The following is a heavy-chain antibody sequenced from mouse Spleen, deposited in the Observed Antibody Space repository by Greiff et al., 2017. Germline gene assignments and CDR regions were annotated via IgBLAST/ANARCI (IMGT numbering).Heavy chain of an antibody. CDR2: IDPSDSYT. D-gene: IGHD2-4*01. Sequence: VQLQQPGAELVMPGASAKLSCKASGYTFTSYWMHWVKQRPGQGLEWIGEIDPSDSYTNYNQKFKGKATLTVDKSSSSAYMQLSNLTSEDSAVYYCARLYYDYDPWFAYWGQGTLVTVSA. CDR1: GYTFTSYW. CDR3: ARLYYDYDPWFAY. V-gene: IGHV1-69*01. J-gene: IGHJ3*01.